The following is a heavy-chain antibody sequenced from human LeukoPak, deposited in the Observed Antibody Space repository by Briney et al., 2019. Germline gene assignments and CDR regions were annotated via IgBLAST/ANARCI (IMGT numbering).Heavy chain of an antibody. CDR3: TRPYGSGERAGAFDI. CDR2: IRSKANSYAT. Sequence: PGGSLRLSCAASGFTLSNSEMDWVRQASGKGLEWVGRIRSKANSYATAYAASVKGRFTISRDDSKNTAYLQMNSLKTEDTAVYYCTRPYGSGERAGAFDIWGQGTMVTVSS. J-gene: IGHJ3*02. CDR1: GFTLSNSE. D-gene: IGHD3-10*01. V-gene: IGHV3-73*01.